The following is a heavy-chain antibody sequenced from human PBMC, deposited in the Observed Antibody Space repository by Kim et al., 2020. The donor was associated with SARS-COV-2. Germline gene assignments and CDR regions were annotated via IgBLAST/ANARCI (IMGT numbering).Heavy chain of an antibody. Sequence: SETLSLTCTVSGGSVSSGSYYWSWIRQPPGKGLEWIGYIYYSGSTNYNPSLKSRVTISVETSKNQFSLKLSSVTAADTAVYYCARGRIAARPDRPGNRFDPWGQGTLVTVSS. J-gene: IGHJ5*02. CDR2: IYYSGST. CDR1: GGSVSSGSYY. CDR3: ARGRIAARPDRPGNRFDP. V-gene: IGHV4-61*01. D-gene: IGHD6-6*01.